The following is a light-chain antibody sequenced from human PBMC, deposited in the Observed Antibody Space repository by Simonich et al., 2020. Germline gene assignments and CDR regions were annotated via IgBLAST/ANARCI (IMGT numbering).Light chain of an antibody. V-gene: IGKV3D-20*01. CDR3: QQYGSSPPVT. CDR1: QCVSSSY. CDR2: DAS. J-gene: IGKJ4*01. Sequence: EIVFTQSPGTLSLSPGEIATLSCRASQCVSSSYLAWYQQKPGLAPRLLIYDASHWATGSPDRFSGSGSGTDFTLTISRLEPEDFAVYYCQQYGSSPPVTFGGGTKVEIK.